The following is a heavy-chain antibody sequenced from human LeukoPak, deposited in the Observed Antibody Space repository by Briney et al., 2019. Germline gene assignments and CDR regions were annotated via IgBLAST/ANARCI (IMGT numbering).Heavy chain of an antibody. CDR3: ARHEGSSSYVRGFDY. D-gene: IGHD6-6*01. Sequence: GGSLRLSCTASGFSFSSYWMHWVRQAPGKGLVWVSRINRDGSYTTYADSVKGRFTISRDNAKNTLYLQMSSLRAEDTAVYYCARHEGSSSYVRGFDYWGQGTLVTVSS. CDR1: GFSFSSYW. V-gene: IGHV3-74*01. J-gene: IGHJ4*02. CDR2: INRDGSYT.